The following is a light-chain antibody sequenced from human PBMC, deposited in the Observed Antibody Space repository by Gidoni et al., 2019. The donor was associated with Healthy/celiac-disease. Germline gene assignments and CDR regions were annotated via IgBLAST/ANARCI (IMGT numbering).Light chain of an antibody. V-gene: IGLV2-14*03. CDR1: SSDVGGYNY. CDR2: DVS. CDR3: SSYTSSSTLVV. Sequence: QSALTQPASVSGPPGQSITISCTGTSSDVGGYNYVSWYQQHPCKTPKLMIYDVSNRPSGVSNRFSGSKSGNTASLTISGLQAEDEADYYCSSYTSSSTLVVFGGGTKLTVL. J-gene: IGLJ2*01.